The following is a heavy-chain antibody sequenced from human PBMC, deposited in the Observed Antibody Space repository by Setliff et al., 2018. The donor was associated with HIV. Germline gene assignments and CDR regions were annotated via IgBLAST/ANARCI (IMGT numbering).Heavy chain of an antibody. CDR2: IKSETDGGAT. D-gene: IGHD4-4*01. V-gene: IGHV3-15*01. CDR3: TSRGTVTTRDYHFD. CDR1: GFNFRNTW. Sequence: PGGSLRLSCGASGFNFRNTWMTWVRQAPGKGLEWVGRIKSETDGGATDYGAAVKGRCLILRDDSNNTLYLEIDSLKTEDTATYYCTSRGTVTTRDYHFD. J-gene: IGHJ2*01.